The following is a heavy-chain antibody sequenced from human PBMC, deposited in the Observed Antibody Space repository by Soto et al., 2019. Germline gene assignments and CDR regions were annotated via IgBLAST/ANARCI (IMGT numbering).Heavy chain of an antibody. CDR2: FDGSSGPT. CDR1: GFTFSNFA. CDR3: AKRLQYDSSCSLDY. Sequence: GGYLRLSCAASGFTFSNFALTWVRQAPGKGLEWVSVFDGSSGPTYYANSVRGRFTISIENSKSKLFLQMNSLKAEDTAVYFCAKRLQYDSSCSLDYWGQGSVVTVPS. D-gene: IGHD3-22*01. V-gene: IGHV3-23*01. J-gene: IGHJ4*02.